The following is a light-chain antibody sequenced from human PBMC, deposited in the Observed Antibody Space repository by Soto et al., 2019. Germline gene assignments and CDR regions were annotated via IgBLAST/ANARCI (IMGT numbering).Light chain of an antibody. CDR1: SSNIGAGYD. CDR3: QSYDSSLSGWV. CDR2: GTS. J-gene: IGLJ3*02. V-gene: IGLV1-40*01. Sequence: QSVLTQPPSVSGAPGQRVTISCTWSSSNIGAGYDVHWYQQLPGTAPKLLIYGTSNRPSGVPDRFSGSNSRTSASLAITGLQAEDEADYYCQSYDSSLSGWVFGGGTKVTVL.